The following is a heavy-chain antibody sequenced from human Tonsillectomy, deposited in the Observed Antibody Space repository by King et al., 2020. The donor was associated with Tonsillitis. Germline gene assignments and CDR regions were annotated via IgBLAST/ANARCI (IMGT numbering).Heavy chain of an antibody. CDR3: TRVWYYDSSGYSWYFDL. CDR1: GFTFSGSA. CDR2: IRSKANSYAT. Sequence: VQLVESGGGLVQPGGSLKLSCAASGFTFSGSAMHWVRQASGKGLEWVGRIRSKANSYATAYAASVKGRFTISRDDSKNTAYLQMNSLKTEDTAVYYCTRVWYYDSSGYSWYFDLWGRGTLVTVSS. D-gene: IGHD3-22*01. V-gene: IGHV3-73*02. J-gene: IGHJ2*01.